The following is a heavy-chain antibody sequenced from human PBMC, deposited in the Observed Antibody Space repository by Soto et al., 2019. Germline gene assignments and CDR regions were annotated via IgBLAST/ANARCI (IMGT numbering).Heavy chain of an antibody. V-gene: IGHV5-51*01. D-gene: IGHD3-16*01. CDR2: VYPSDSDA. Sequence: PGESLKISCQGSGYRFTSSWIGWVRQMPGKGLEWLGNVYPSDSDARYSPSFEGRVTISADDSINTAYLHLRNLKASDTAIYYCTKGATSPFDSCGQGTRVTVSS. CDR3: TKGATSPFDS. CDR1: GYRFTSSW. J-gene: IGHJ4*02.